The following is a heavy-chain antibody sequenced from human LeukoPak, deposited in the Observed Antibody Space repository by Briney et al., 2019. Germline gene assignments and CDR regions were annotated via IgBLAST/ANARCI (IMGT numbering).Heavy chain of an antibody. CDR1: GGSISTSTYY. Sequence: SETLSLTCTVSGGSISTSTYYWGWIRQPPGKGLEWIGSIYYSGSPYYNPSLKSRVTISVDTSNNQFSLKLSSVTAADTAVYYCARKPIVNSSWYYFDYWGQGTLVTVSS. CDR2: IYYSGSP. V-gene: IGHV4-39*07. D-gene: IGHD6-13*01. J-gene: IGHJ4*02. CDR3: ARKPIVNSSWYYFDY.